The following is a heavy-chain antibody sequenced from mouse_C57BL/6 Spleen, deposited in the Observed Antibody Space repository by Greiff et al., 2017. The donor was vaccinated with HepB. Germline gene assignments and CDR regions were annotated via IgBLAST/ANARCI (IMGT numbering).Heavy chain of an antibody. J-gene: IGHJ4*01. Sequence: QVQLQQPGAELVRPGSSVKLSCKASGYTFTSYWMDWVKQRPGQGLEWIGNIYPSDSETHYNQKFKDKATLTVDKSSSTAYMQLSSLTSEDSAVYYCARDDGYYFCAMDYWGQGTSVTVSS. CDR1: GYTFTSYW. CDR2: IYPSDSET. D-gene: IGHD2-3*01. V-gene: IGHV1-61*01. CDR3: ARDDGYYFCAMDY.